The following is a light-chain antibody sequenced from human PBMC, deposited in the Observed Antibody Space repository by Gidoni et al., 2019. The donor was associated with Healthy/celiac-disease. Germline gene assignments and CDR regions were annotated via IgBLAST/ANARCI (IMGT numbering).Light chain of an antibody. CDR2: AAS. CDR1: QGIRND. CDR3: LQDDNYPWT. Sequence: AIQITQSPSSLSASVGDRVTITCRASQGIRNDVVWYQQKPGKAPKLLIYAASSLQSGVPSRFSGSGSGTDFTLTISSLQPEDFATYYCLQDDNYPWTFXXXTKVEIK. V-gene: IGKV1-6*01. J-gene: IGKJ1*01.